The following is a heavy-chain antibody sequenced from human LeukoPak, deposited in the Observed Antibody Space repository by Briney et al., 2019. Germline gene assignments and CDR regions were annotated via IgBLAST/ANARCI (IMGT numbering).Heavy chain of an antibody. CDR1: GGSISSSSYY. V-gene: IGHV4-39*01. CDR2: IYYSGST. CDR3: VRQELVGAHFDY. J-gene: IGHJ4*02. Sequence: SETLSLTCTVSGGSISSSSYYWGWIRQPPGKGLEWIGSIYYSGSTYYNPSLKSRVTISVDTSKNQFSLKLSSVTAADTAVYYCVRQELVGAHFDYWGQGTLVTVSS. D-gene: IGHD1-26*01.